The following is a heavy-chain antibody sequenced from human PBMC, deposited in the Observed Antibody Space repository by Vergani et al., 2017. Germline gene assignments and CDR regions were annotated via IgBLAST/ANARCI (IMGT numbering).Heavy chain of an antibody. D-gene: IGHD6-19*01. Sequence: QVQLQESGPGLVKPSQTLSLTCTVSGGSLSSGGYYWSWIRQHPGKGLEWIGYIYYSGSTYYNPSLKSRVTISVDTSKNQFSLKLSSVTAADTAVYYCASASLEGQWLPEGDYYYGMDVWGQGTTVTVSS. CDR3: ASASLEGQWLPEGDYYYGMDV. J-gene: IGHJ6*02. V-gene: IGHV4-31*03. CDR2: IYYSGST. CDR1: GGSLSSGGYY.